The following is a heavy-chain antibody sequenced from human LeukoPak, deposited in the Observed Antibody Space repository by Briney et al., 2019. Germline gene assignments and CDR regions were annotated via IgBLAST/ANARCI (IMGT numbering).Heavy chain of an antibody. Sequence: SETLSLTCTVSGSTISSYYWSWIRQPPGKGLEWIGYIYYSGSTNYNPSLKSRVTISVDTSKNQFSLKLSSVTAADTAVYYCARDVAAAGTEGLGYWGQGTLVTVSS. CDR1: GSTISSYY. V-gene: IGHV4-59*01. CDR3: ARDVAAAGTEGLGY. D-gene: IGHD6-13*01. J-gene: IGHJ4*02. CDR2: IYYSGST.